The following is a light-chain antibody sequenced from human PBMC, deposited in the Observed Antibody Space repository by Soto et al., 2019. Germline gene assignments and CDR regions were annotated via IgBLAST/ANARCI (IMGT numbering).Light chain of an antibody. J-gene: IGKJ2*01. V-gene: IGKV3-15*01. CDR3: LRYFQWQFT. Sequence: IMVTQSPAALSLSPGDTATLTCRSTSSFHWHLAWYHVRPGQSPRLLISGSSVRANGVPERFSGGGAGTQFTVSIDGVQPEDVGVCYCLRYFQWQFTFGQGTK. CDR2: GSS. CDR1: SSFHWH.